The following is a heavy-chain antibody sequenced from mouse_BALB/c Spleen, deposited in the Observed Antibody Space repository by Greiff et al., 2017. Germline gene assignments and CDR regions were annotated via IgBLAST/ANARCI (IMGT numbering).Heavy chain of an antibody. J-gene: IGHJ4*01. CDR2: INPYNDGT. Sequence: VQLQQSGPELVKPGASVKMSCKASGYTFTSYVMHWVKQKPGQGLEWIGYINPYNDGTKYNEKFKGKATLTSDKSSSTAYMELSSLTSEDSAVYYCAIPSYRYAMDYWGQGTSVTVSS. V-gene: IGHV1-14*01. CDR3: AIPSYRYAMDY. CDR1: GYTFTSYV. D-gene: IGHD2-14*01.